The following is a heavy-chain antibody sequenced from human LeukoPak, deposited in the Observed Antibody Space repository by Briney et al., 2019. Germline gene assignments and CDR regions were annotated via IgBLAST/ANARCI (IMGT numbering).Heavy chain of an antibody. CDR2: IYYSGST. CDR1: GGSISSYY. Sequence: PSETLSLTCTVSGGSISSYYWGWIRQPPGKGLEWIGSIYYSGSTYYNPSLKSRATISVDTSKNEFSLKLSSVTAADTAVYYCARYSSSSFDYWGQGTLVTVSS. CDR3: ARYSSSSFDY. J-gene: IGHJ4*02. D-gene: IGHD6-6*01. V-gene: IGHV4-39*01.